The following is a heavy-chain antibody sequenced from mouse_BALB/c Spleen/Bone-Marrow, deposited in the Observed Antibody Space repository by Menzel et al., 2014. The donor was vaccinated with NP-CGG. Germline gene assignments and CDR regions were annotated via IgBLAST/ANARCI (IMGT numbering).Heavy chain of an antibody. D-gene: IGHD2-12*01. J-gene: IGHJ3*01. CDR2: INPSTGYT. CDR1: GYTFTSYW. Sequence: QVQLQQSGAELAKSGASVKMSCKASGYTFTSYWIHWVKQRPGQGLEWIGYINPSTGYTEYNQKFKDKATLTADKSSSTAYMQLSSLTSEDSAVYYCAPYSHEGVAYWGQGTLVTASA. V-gene: IGHV1-7*01. CDR3: APYSHEGVAY.